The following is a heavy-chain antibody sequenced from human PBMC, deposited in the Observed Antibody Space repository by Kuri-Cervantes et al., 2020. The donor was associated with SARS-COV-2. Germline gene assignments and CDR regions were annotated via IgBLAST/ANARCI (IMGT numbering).Heavy chain of an antibody. V-gene: IGHV3-23*01. CDR2: ISGSGGST. CDR3: AKDTEYSSGWYYFDY. D-gene: IGHD6-19*01. Sequence: GESLKISCAASGFTFSSYAMSWVRQAPGKGLEWVSAISGSGGSTYYADSVKGRFTISRDNSKNTLYLQMNSLRAEVTAVYYCAKDTEYSSGWYYFDYWGQGTLVTVSS. CDR1: GFTFSSYA. J-gene: IGHJ4*02.